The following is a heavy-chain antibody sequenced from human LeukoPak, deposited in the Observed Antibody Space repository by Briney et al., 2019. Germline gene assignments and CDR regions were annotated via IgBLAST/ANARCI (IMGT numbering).Heavy chain of an antibody. CDR1: GFTFSSYS. D-gene: IGHD7-27*01. CDR2: ISSSSSYI. J-gene: IGHJ4*02. CDR3: ARAVGTAHFDY. Sequence: GGSLRLSCAASGFTFSSYSMIWVRQAPGKGLEWVSSISSSSSYIYYADSVKGRFTISRDNAKNSLYLQMNSLRAEDTAVYYCARAVGTAHFDYWGQGTLVTVSS. V-gene: IGHV3-21*01.